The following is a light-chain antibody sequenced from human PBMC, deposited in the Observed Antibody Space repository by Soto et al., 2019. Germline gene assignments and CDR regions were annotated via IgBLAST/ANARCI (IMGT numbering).Light chain of an antibody. CDR1: QSVSASY. V-gene: IGKV3-20*01. Sequence: EIVLTQSPGTLSFSPGERATLSCRASQSVSASYLAWYQQKPGQAPRLLIYGASSRATGIPHRFSGSGSGTDFTLTISRLEPEDFAVYYCQQYGSSPVTFGGGTKVEIK. CDR2: GAS. CDR3: QQYGSSPVT. J-gene: IGKJ4*01.